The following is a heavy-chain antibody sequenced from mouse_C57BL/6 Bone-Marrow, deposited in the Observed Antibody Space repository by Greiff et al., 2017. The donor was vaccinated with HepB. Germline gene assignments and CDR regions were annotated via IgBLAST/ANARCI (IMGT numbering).Heavy chain of an antibody. D-gene: IGHD1-1*01. J-gene: IGHJ4*01. Sequence: VQLQQSGAELARPGASVKLSCKASGYTFTSYGISWVKQRTGQGLEWIGEIYPRSGNTYYNEKFKGKATLTADKSSSTAYMELRSLTSEDSAVYFCARGVFITTVVDAMDYWGQGTSVTVSS. CDR2: IYPRSGNT. CDR3: ARGVFITTVVDAMDY. CDR1: GYTFTSYG. V-gene: IGHV1-81*01.